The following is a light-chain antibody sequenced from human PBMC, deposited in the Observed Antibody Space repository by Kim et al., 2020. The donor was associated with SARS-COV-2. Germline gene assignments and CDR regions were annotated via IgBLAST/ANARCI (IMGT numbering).Light chain of an antibody. J-gene: IGLJ3*02. Sequence: QSALTQPASVSVFPGQWFTISCTGSNSDIGGYNYVSWYQQHSGKAPKLVIYDVTKRPSGVSDRFSGSKSGNTAFQIISGLQADDEADYYCSSYTSSKTWVFGGGTQLTVL. CDR2: DVT. CDR3: SSYTSSKTWV. V-gene: IGLV2-14*03. CDR1: NSDIGGYNY.